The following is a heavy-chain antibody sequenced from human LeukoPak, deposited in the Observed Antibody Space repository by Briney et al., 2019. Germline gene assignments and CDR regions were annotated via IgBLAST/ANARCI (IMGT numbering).Heavy chain of an antibody. CDR1: GFTFSSYG. CDR3: AKQAEYNSGSLDY. CDR2: IRYDGSNK. Sequence: GESLRLSCAASGFTFSSYGMHWVRQAPGKGLEWVAFIRYDGSNKYYADSVKGRFTISRDNSKNTLYLQMNSLRAEDTAVYYCAKQAEYNSGSLDYWGQGTLVTVSS. J-gene: IGHJ4*02. D-gene: IGHD6-25*01. V-gene: IGHV3-30*02.